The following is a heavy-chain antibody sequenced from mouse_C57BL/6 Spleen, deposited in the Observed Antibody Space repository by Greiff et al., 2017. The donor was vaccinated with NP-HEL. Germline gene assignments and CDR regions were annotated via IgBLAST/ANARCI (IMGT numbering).Heavy chain of an antibody. CDR2: IDPSDSYT. CDR3: AGRTYAMDY. CDR1: GYTFTSYW. Sequence: VQLQQSGAELVKPGASVKLSCKASGYTFTSYWMQWVKQRPGQGLEWIGEIDPSDSYTNYNQKFKGKATLTVDTSSSTAYMQLSSLTSEDSAVYYCAGRTYAMDYWGQGTSVTVSS. V-gene: IGHV1-50*01. J-gene: IGHJ4*01.